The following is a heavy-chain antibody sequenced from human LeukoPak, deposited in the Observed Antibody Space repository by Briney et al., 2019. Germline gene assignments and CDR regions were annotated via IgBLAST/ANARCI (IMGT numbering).Heavy chain of an antibody. J-gene: IGHJ4*02. CDR3: AADLYGSGSYSFHKYSSY. D-gene: IGHD3-10*01. CDR2: ISYDGSNK. Sequence: PGRSLRLSCAASGFTFSSYAMHWVRQAPGKGLEWVAVISYDGSNKYYADSVKGRFTISRDNSKNTLYLQMNSLRAEDTAVYYCAADLYGSGSYSFHKYSSYWGQGTLVTVSS. CDR1: GFTFSSYA. V-gene: IGHV3-30-3*01.